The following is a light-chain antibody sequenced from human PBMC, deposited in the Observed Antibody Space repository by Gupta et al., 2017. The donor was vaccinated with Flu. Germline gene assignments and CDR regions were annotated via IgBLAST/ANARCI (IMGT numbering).Light chain of an antibody. Sequence: SITISCTGTSKDIGGYDYLSWYQQHPGKAHKLIIYDVSHRPSGVSDRFSGSKSGNTASLTISGLQTEDEADYYCSSYKYSNTQVFGSGTTVTVL. J-gene: IGLJ1*01. CDR1: SKDIGGYDY. V-gene: IGLV2-14*04. CDR2: DVS. CDR3: SSYKYSNTQV.